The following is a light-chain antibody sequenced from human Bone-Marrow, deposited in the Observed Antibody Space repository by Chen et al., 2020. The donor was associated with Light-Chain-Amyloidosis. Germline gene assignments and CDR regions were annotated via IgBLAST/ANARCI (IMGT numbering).Light chain of an antibody. V-gene: IGLV3-25*03. CDR1: DLPTKY. J-gene: IGLJ2*01. Sequence: SYELTQPPETSVSPGQTAWPTCSGDDLPTKYAYWYQQKPGQAPVLVIHRDTERPSGISERFSVSSSGTTATLTISGVQAEDEADYHCQSADSSGTYEVIFGGGTKLTVL. CDR2: RDT. CDR3: QSADSSGTYEVI.